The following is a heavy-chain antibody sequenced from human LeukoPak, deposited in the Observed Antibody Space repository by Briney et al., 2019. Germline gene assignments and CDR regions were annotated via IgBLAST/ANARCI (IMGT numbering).Heavy chain of an antibody. CDR3: AKEVQDIVVVVAATLLGGFDY. J-gene: IGHJ4*02. CDR2: IKQDGSEK. Sequence: GGSLRLSCAASGFTFSSYWMSWVRQAPGKGLEWVANIKQDGSEKYYVDSVKGRFTISRDNAKNSLYLQMNSLRAEDTAVYYCAKEVQDIVVVVAATLLGGFDYWGQGTLVTVSS. D-gene: IGHD2-15*01. CDR1: GFTFSSYW. V-gene: IGHV3-7*01.